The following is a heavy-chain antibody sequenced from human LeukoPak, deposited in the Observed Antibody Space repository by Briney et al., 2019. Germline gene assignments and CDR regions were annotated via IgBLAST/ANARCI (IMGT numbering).Heavy chain of an antibody. J-gene: IGHJ4*02. D-gene: IGHD3-10*01. CDR1: GGSVSSYY. Sequence: SETLSLTRTVSGGSVSSYYWSWLRQPPGRGLEVIGYLYYTGNANDNPSLESRVTISEDTSKKQISLKMTSVTAADTAVYYCASANIEVRGGPYFDYWGQGALVTVSS. CDR3: ASANIEVRGGPYFDY. CDR2: LYYTGNA. V-gene: IGHV4-59*02.